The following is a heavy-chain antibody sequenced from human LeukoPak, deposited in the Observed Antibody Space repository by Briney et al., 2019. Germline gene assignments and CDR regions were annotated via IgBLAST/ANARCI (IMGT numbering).Heavy chain of an antibody. D-gene: IGHD1-26*01. CDR3: ARVWEQLADFDY. J-gene: IGHJ4*02. CDR2: INSDGSTT. V-gene: IGHV3-74*01. CDR1: GFTFSSYW. Sequence: GGSLRLSCASTGFTFSSYWMRWVRQAPGKELVWVSRINSDGSTTNYADSVKGRFTISTDNAKNTLFLQMNSLRAEDTAVYYCARVWEQLADFDYWGQGTLVTVSS.